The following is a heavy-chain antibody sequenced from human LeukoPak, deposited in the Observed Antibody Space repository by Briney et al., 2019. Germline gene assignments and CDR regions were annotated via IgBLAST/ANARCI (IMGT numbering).Heavy chain of an antibody. CDR3: AKSRGSGLFDY. Sequence: GGSLRLSCAASGFTFSSYGMHWVRQAPGKGLEWVAVISYDGSNKYYADSVKGRFTISRDNSKNTLYLQMNSLRAEDTAVYYCAKSRGSGLFDYWGQGTLVTVAS. V-gene: IGHV3-30*18. D-gene: IGHD3-10*01. J-gene: IGHJ4*02. CDR1: GFTFSSYG. CDR2: ISYDGSNK.